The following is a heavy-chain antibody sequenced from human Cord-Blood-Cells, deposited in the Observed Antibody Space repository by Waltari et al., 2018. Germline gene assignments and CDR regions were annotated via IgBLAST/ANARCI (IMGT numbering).Heavy chain of an antibody. J-gene: IGHJ3*02. D-gene: IGHD1-26*01. CDR3: ATDNWVVGATNAFDI. CDR1: GYTLTELS. Sequence: QVQLVQSGAEVKKPGASVKVSCKVSGYTLTELSMHWVRQAPGKGLEWMGGFDPEEGETINAQKFQGRVTMTEDTSTDTAYMELSSLRSEDTAVYYCATDNWVVGATNAFDIWGQGTMVTVSS. V-gene: IGHV1-24*01. CDR2: FDPEEGET.